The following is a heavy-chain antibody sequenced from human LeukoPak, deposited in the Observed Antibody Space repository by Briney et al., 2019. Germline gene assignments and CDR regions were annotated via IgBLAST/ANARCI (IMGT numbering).Heavy chain of an antibody. CDR1: GGSFSGYY. V-gene: IGHV4-34*01. Sequence: SETLSLTCAVYGGSFSGYYWSWIRQPPGKGLEWIGEINHSGSTNYNPSLKSRVTISVDTSKNQFSLKLSSVTAADTAVYYCATKGDSTGYYYLRYFKYWGQGTLVTVSS. J-gene: IGHJ4*02. CDR3: ATKGDSTGYYYLRYFKY. CDR2: INHSGST. D-gene: IGHD3-22*01.